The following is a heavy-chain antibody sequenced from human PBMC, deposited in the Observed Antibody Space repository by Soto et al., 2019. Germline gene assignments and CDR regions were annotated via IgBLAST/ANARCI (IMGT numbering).Heavy chain of an antibody. CDR3: ARGATYSYDRSGHYDY. CDR1: GGSISAYY. Sequence: PXATLSLTCTVSGGSISAYYWSWIRQPPGKGLEYIGYINYSGSINYNPSLKSRVSLSVDTSKDQFSLELSSVTAADTAAYYCARGATYSYDRSGHYDYWGQRTPVTVSS. CDR2: INYSGSI. D-gene: IGHD3-22*01. V-gene: IGHV4-59*12. J-gene: IGHJ4*02.